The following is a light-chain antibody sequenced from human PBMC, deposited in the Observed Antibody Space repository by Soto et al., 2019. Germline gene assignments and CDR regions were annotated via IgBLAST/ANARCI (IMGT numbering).Light chain of an antibody. CDR1: QSISNW. CDR3: EQNKTYSPWT. V-gene: IGKV1-5*01. Sequence: DIQITQSPSTLSASVGDRVTITCRASQSISNWLAWYQQKPGNAPKLLITDPSNLFSGVPSMFSGSGAVTEFTLTIRSLQPDYFATYYREQNKTYSPWTFGQGTMVDI. CDR2: DPS. J-gene: IGKJ1*01.